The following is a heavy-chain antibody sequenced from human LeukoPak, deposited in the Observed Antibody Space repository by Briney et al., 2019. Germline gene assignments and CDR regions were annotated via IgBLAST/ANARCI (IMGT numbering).Heavy chain of an antibody. D-gene: IGHD5-18*01. V-gene: IGHV4-61*02. CDR3: ARGAYTFDY. Sequence: KPSETLSLTCTVSGGSISSGSYYWSWIRQPAGKGLEWIGRIYTSGSTNYNPSLKSRVTISVDTSKNQFSLNLSSVTAADTAVYYCARGAYTFDYWGQGTLVTVSS. CDR1: GGSISSGSYY. J-gene: IGHJ4*02. CDR2: IYTSGST.